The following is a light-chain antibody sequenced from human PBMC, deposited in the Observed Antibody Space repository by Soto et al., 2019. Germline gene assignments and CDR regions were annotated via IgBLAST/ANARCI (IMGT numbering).Light chain of an antibody. J-gene: IGLJ2*01. CDR2: EVT. CDR1: NSDIGASNS. CDR3: CSKAGSNKHLV. Sequence: QSVLTQPPSASGSPGQSVTISCAGSNSDIGASNSVSWYQQHPGKAPKLLISEVTKRPSGVPARFSGSKSGNTASLTVSGLQAEDEDDYYCCSKAGSNKHLVFGGGTKLTVL. V-gene: IGLV2-8*01.